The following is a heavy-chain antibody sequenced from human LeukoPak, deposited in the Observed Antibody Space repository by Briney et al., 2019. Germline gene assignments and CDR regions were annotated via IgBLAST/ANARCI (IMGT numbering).Heavy chain of an antibody. Sequence: PGGSLRLSCAASGFNFSTYGMSWVRQAPGKGLEWVSLVSGSGGSTYYGDSVKGRFTISRDNAKNTLYLQMNSLRDEDTAVYYCARDWFRAIDYWGQVTLVTVSS. D-gene: IGHD3-3*01. CDR1: GFNFSTYG. CDR2: VSGSGGST. V-gene: IGHV3-23*01. CDR3: ARDWFRAIDY. J-gene: IGHJ4*02.